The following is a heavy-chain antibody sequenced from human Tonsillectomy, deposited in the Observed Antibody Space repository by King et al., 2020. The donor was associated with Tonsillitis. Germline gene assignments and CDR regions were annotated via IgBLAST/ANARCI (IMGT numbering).Heavy chain of an antibody. CDR3: ARAIWGVTVTFDY. Sequence: VQLVQSGGGLVQPGGSLRLSCAASGFTFSDHWMAWVRQAPGKGLEWVANIKQDGSEKYYVDSVKGRFTMSRDNAKNSVYLQMNSLRADDTAVYYCARAIWGVTVTFDYWGQGTLVTVSS. CDR2: IKQDGSEK. CDR1: GFTFSDHW. J-gene: IGHJ4*02. V-gene: IGHV3-7*01. D-gene: IGHD4-17*01.